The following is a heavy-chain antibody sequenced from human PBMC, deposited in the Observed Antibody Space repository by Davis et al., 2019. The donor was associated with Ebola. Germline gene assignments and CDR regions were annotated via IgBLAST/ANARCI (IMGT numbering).Heavy chain of an antibody. CDR3: AREVFGGWYYFDY. D-gene: IGHD6-19*01. CDR2: ISAYNGNT. CDR1: GGTFSSYA. Sequence: AASVKVSCKASGGTFSSYAISWVRQAPGQGLEWMGWISAYNGNTNYAQKLQGRVTMTTDTSTSTAYMELRSLRSDDTAVYYCAREVFGGWYYFDYWGQGTLVTVSS. V-gene: IGHV1-18*01. J-gene: IGHJ4*02.